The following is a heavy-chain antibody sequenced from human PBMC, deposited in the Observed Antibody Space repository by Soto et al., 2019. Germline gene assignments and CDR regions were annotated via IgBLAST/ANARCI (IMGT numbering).Heavy chain of an antibody. CDR3: AREVSGTGAFDY. CDR1: GGSITSVNHY. D-gene: IGHD2-8*02. Sequence: QVQLEQSGPGLVKPAQTLSLTCKISGGSITSVNHYWSWIRQSPGEGLEWIGYIFDSGTTHYNPSLKGRVTISGDASQSQFSLTIHSVTAADTAVYYCAREVSGTGAFDYWGQGTLVTVSS. CDR2: IFDSGTT. V-gene: IGHV4-31*02. J-gene: IGHJ4*02.